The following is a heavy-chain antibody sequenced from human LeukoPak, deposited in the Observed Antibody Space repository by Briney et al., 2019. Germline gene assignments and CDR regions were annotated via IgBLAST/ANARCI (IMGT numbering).Heavy chain of an antibody. D-gene: IGHD3-3*01. V-gene: IGHV1-8*03. CDR1: GYTFTSYD. CDR3: ARGLNSKRITIFGVVKLNWFDP. J-gene: IGHJ5*02. Sequence: ASVKVSCKASGYTFTSYDINWVRQATGQGLEWMGWMNPNSGNTGYAQKFQGRVTITRNTSISTAYMELSSLRSEDTAVYYCARGLNSKRITIFGVVKLNWFDPWGQGTLVTVSS. CDR2: MNPNSGNT.